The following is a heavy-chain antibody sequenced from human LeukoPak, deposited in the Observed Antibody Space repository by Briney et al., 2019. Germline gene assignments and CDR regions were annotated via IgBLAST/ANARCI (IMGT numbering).Heavy chain of an antibody. V-gene: IGHV3-11*01. D-gene: IGHD6-13*01. CDR2: ISSSGNTI. Sequence: GGSLRLSCAASGFTFSDYYMSWIRQAPGKGLEWLSYISSSGNTIYYADSVKGRFTFSRDNAKNSLYVQMNSLRGEDTAVYYCARGGSSSWYGKYYFDYWGQGTLVTVSS. CDR3: ARGGSSSWYGKYYFDY. J-gene: IGHJ4*02. CDR1: GFTFSDYY.